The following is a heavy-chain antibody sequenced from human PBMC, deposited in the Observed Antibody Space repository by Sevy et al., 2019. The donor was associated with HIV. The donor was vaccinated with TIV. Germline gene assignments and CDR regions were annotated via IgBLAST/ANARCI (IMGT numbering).Heavy chain of an antibody. V-gene: IGHV3-15*01. D-gene: IGHD5-12*01. CDR1: GFTFSSAW. J-gene: IGHJ6*02. CDR2: IKSKTDGGTI. CDR3: ITDPGYRGYDEEVINYYYYGMDV. Sequence: GGSLRLSCAASGFTFSSAWMSWVRLAPGKGLEWVGRIKSKTDGGTIDYAAPVKGRFTISREDSKNTRYLQMKSLKTEDTAVYYCITDPGYRGYDEEVINYYYYGMDVWGQGTTVTVSS.